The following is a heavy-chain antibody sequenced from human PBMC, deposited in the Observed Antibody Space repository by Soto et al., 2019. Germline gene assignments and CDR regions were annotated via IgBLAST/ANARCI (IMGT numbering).Heavy chain of an antibody. V-gene: IGHV4-59*01. CDR2: VYYTGST. J-gene: IGHJ5*02. Sequence: SETLSLTCTVSGGSISADYWNWIRQPPGKGLELIGYVYYTGSTNYNPSLKSRVSLSLDPSKNQFSLNLSSVTAADTAVYFCARGTWLDPWAQRTLVPVSS. CDR1: GGSISADY. CDR3: ARGTWLDP.